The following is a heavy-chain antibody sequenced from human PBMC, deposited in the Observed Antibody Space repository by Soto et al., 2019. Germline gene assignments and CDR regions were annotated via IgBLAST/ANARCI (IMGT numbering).Heavy chain of an antibody. CDR3: AKDLTIIVRGVIPLLSYCYGMDV. Sequence: PGGSLRLSCAASGFTFSSYGMHWVRQAPGKGLEWVAVILYDGSNKYYADSVKGRFTISRDNSKNTLYLQMNSLRAEDTAVYYCAKDLTIIVRGVIPLLSYCYGMDVGAQGTTVTVS. CDR2: ILYDGSNK. J-gene: IGHJ6*02. D-gene: IGHD3-10*01. V-gene: IGHV3-30*18. CDR1: GFTFSSYG.